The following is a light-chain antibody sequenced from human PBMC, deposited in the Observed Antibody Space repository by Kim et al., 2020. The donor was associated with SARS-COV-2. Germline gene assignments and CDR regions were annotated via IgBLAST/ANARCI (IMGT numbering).Light chain of an antibody. Sequence: GQRVTISCSASSSNIGRNIVNWYQHLPGTAPKLLIYTNNQRPSGVPDRFSASKSGTSASLAISGLQSEDEADYYCASWDDSLNGWVFGGGTKLTVL. CDR2: TNN. J-gene: IGLJ3*02. V-gene: IGLV1-44*01. CDR3: ASWDDSLNGWV. CDR1: SSNIGRNI.